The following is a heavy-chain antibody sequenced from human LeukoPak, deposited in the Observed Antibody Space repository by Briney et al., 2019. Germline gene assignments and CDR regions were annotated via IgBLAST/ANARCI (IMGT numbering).Heavy chain of an antibody. J-gene: IGHJ4*02. CDR2: IYYSGST. CDR3: AAGQVWLVYDY. D-gene: IGHD6-19*01. CDR1: GGSISSSSYY. V-gene: IGHV4-39*07. Sequence: PSETLSLTCTVSGGSISSSSYYWGWIRQPPGKGLEWIGSIYYSGSTYYNPSLKSRVTISVDTSKNQFSLKLSSVTAADTAVYYCAAGQVWLVYDYWGQGTLVTVSS.